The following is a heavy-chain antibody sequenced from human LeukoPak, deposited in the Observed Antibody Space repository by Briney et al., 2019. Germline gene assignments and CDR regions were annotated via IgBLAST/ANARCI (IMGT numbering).Heavy chain of an antibody. CDR1: GGSFSGYY. J-gene: IGHJ3*02. CDR2: INHRGST. Sequence: PSETLSLTCAVYGGSFSGYYWSWIRQPPGKGLEWIGEINHRGSTNYNASLKSRVTISVDTSKNQFSLKLSSVTAADTAVYYCAREEDCSGGICYLGNAFDIWGQGTMVTVSS. CDR3: AREEDCSGGICYLGNAFDI. V-gene: IGHV4-34*01. D-gene: IGHD2-15*01.